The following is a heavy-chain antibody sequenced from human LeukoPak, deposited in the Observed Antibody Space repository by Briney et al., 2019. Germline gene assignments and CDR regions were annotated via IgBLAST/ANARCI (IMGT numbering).Heavy chain of an antibody. V-gene: IGHV3-48*04. CDR3: ARQSRQQLASDY. CDR2: ISSSGTTI. Sequence: GGSLRLSCTVSGFTVSSNSMNWVRQAPGKGLEWVSYISSSGTTIYYADSVKGRFTISRDNAKNSLYLQMNSLSPDDTAVYYCARQSRQQLASDYWGQGTLVTVSS. J-gene: IGHJ4*02. CDR1: GFTVSSNS. D-gene: IGHD6-13*01.